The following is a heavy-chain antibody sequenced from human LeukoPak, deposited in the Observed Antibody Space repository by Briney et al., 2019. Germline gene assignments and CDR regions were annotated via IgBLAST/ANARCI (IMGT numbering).Heavy chain of an antibody. V-gene: IGHV3-23*01. Sequence: PGGSLRLSCAASGFSFSSYAMSWVRQAPGKGLEWVSTITGGGGSTYYADSVKGRFTISRDNSKDTFYLQMNSLRAEDTAVYYCAKARIAATIYPKEVNFDYWGQGTLVTVSS. J-gene: IGHJ4*02. CDR1: GFSFSSYA. CDR3: AKARIAATIYPKEVNFDY. CDR2: ITGGGGST. D-gene: IGHD5-12*01.